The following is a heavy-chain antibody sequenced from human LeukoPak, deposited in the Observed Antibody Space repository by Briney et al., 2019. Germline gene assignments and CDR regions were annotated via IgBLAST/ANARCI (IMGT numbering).Heavy chain of an antibody. CDR1: SGSFGSYY. V-gene: IGHV4-59*08. Sequence: PSETLSLTCTVSSGSFGSYYWSWIRQPPGKGLEWIGYIYYSGNTNYDPSLKSRVTISVDTSKNQFSLKLSSVTAADTAVYYCARRGSGKCFDYWGQGTLVTVSS. D-gene: IGHD3-10*01. CDR2: IYYSGNT. J-gene: IGHJ4*02. CDR3: ARRGSGKCFDY.